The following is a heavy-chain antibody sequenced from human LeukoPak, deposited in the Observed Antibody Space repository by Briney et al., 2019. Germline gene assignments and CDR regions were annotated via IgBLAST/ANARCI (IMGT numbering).Heavy chain of an antibody. CDR2: IYCSGST. CDR3: ARDSSTLAATSYGMDV. J-gene: IGHJ6*02. CDR1: GGSISSYY. V-gene: IGHV4-59*01. Sequence: SETLSLTCTVSGGSISSYYWSWIRQPPGKGLEWIGYIYCSGSTNYNPSLKSRVTISVDTSKNQFSLKLSSVTAADTAVYYCARDSSTLAATSYGMDVWGQGTTVTVSS. D-gene: IGHD2-15*01.